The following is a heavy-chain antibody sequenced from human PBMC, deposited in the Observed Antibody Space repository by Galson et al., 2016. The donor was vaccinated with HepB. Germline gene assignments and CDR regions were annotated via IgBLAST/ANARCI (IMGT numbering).Heavy chain of an antibody. J-gene: IGHJ4*02. D-gene: IGHD6-19*01. V-gene: IGHV4-4*02. CDR2: IYHDGRT. CDR1: GDSMNSRNW. CDR3: ARHIAVTGTRGFDY. Sequence: SETLSLTCDVFGDSMNSRNWWSWVRQSPGKGLDWIGEIYHDGRTHLNPSLQSRVTVSIDKSKNQVSLTLNSVTAADTAMYYCARHIAVTGTRGFDYWGQGTLVTVSS.